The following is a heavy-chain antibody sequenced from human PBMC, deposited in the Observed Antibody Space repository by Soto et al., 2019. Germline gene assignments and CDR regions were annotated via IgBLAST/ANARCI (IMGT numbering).Heavy chain of an antibody. CDR1: GFTFSSYG. CDR2: IWYDGSNK. D-gene: IGHD6-13*01. V-gene: IGHV3-33*01. CDR3: ARDPGSSWYYFDY. J-gene: IGHJ4*02. Sequence: QVQLVESGGGVVQPGRSLRLSCAASGFTFSSYGMYWVRQAPVKGLEWVAVIWYDGSNKYYADSVKGRFTISRDNSKNTLYLQMNSLRADDTAVYYCARDPGSSWYYFDYWGQGTLVTVSS.